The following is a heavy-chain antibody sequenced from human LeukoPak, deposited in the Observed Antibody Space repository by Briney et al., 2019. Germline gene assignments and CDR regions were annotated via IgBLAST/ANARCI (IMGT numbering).Heavy chain of an antibody. J-gene: IGHJ4*02. V-gene: IGHV6-1*01. Sequence: SQTLSLTCAISGDSVSSNSAAWNWIRQSPSRGLEWLGRTYYRSKWYNDYAVSVKSRITTNPDTSKNQFSLQLNSVTPEDTAVYYCARAAAVAGTALFDYWGQGTLVTVSS. CDR1: GDSVSSNSAA. CDR2: TYYRSKWYN. CDR3: ARAAAVAGTALFDY. D-gene: IGHD6-19*01.